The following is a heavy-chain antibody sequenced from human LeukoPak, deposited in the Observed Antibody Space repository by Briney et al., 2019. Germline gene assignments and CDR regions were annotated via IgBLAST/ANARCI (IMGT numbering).Heavy chain of an antibody. V-gene: IGHV4-61*08. Sequence: PSETLSLTCTVSGGSISSGGYYWSWIRQPPGKGLEWIGYIYYSGSTNYNPSLKSRVTISVDTSKNQFSLKLSSVTAADTAVYYCARGGYSYGTPNGDFDYWGQGTLVTVSS. D-gene: IGHD5-18*01. CDR1: GGSISSGGYY. J-gene: IGHJ4*02. CDR2: IYYSGST. CDR3: ARGGYSYGTPNGDFDY.